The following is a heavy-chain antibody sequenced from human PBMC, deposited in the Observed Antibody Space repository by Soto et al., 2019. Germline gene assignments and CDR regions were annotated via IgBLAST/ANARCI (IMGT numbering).Heavy chain of an antibody. Sequence: PGGSLRLSCSGSGFSMSSYTMGWVRLAPGKGLEWVATIFSGGSGTEYADSVTGRFSLSRDNSKNIMYLQMNSLRVEDTAVYYCATPEGAVHLSWFDPWGQGTLVTVSS. CDR3: ATPEGAVHLSWFDP. J-gene: IGHJ5*02. D-gene: IGHD1-26*01. CDR1: GFSMSSYT. CDR2: IFSGGSGT. V-gene: IGHV3-23*01.